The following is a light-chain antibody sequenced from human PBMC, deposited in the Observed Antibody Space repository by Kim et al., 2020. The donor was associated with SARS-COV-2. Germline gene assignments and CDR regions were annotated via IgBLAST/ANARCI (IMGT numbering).Light chain of an antibody. J-gene: IGLJ2*01. Sequence: GQSITISCTGTSSDVGAYKYVSWYQQHPGKAPNLMIYDVSNRPSGVSNRFSGSKSGNTASLTVSGLRAEDEADFYCSSYTSSSTPVFGGGTQLTVL. CDR1: SSDVGAYKY. CDR3: SSYTSSSTPV. V-gene: IGLV2-14*03. CDR2: DVS.